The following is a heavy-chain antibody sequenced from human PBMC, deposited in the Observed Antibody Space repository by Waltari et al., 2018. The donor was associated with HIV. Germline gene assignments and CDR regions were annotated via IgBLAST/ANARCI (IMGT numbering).Heavy chain of an antibody. CDR1: DGSVSSGSYY. V-gene: IGHV4-61*02. J-gene: IGHJ6*02. Sequence: QVRLQESAPGLVKPSQTLSLTCTVSDGSVSSGSYYCSWVRQPAGKGLEWIGRIYSGGSTNYNPSLKSRLTISVDTSNNQFSLKLSSVTAADTAVYFCARGYYDSSGYHYGMDVWGQGTTVTVSS. D-gene: IGHD3-22*01. CDR2: IYSGGST. CDR3: ARGYYDSSGYHYGMDV.